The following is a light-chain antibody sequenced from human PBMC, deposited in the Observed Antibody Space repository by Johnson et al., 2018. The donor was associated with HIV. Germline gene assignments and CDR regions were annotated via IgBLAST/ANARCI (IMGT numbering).Light chain of an antibody. CDR2: DNN. J-gene: IGLJ1*01. CDR1: SSNIGNNY. CDR3: GTWDSSLISNV. Sequence: QSVLTQPPSVSAAPGQKVTISCSGSSSNIGNNYVSWYQQVPGTAPKLLIFDNNKRPSGIPDRFSGSKSGTSATLGITGLQTGDEADYYCGTWDSSLISNVFGPGTKVTVL. V-gene: IGLV1-51*01.